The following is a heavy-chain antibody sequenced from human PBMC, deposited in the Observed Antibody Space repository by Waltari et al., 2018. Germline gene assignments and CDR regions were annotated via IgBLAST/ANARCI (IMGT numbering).Heavy chain of an antibody. D-gene: IGHD1-7*01. CDR3: ARDVGPGTLDY. Sequence: QVQLQESGPGLVKPSQTLSLTCTVSGGSISSGSYYWSWIRQPAGKGLEWIGYIYTSGSTNYNPSLKSRVTISVDTSKNQFSLKLSSVTAADTAMYYCARDVGPGTLDYWGQGTLVTVSS. V-gene: IGHV4-61*09. CDR2: IYTSGST. CDR1: GGSISSGSYY. J-gene: IGHJ4*02.